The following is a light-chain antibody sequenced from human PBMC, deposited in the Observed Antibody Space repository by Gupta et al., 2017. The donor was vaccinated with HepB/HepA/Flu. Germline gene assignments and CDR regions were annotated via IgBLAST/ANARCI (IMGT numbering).Light chain of an antibody. Sequence: EIVLTQSPGTLSLSPGERATLSCRASQSVSSSYLAWYQQKPGQAPRLLVYGASSRATGIPDRFSGRGSGTDFTLIISRLEPDDFAVYYCQQYGRSPPWTFGQWTKVKL. V-gene: IGKV3-20*01. CDR1: QSVSSSY. CDR2: GAS. CDR3: QQYGRSPPWT. J-gene: IGKJ1*01.